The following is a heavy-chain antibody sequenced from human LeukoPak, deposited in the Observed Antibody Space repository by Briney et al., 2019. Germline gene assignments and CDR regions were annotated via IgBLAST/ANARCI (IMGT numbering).Heavy chain of an antibody. V-gene: IGHV4-39*01. Sequence: SETLSLTCTVSGGSVSNNNYYWTWLRQPPGMGLQWIETVFYSGTTYYNPSLKSRATTSVDTSKNQFSLKLSSVTVADMAVYYCARLARSTRDYSWHFDLWGRGTLVTVSS. D-gene: IGHD4-17*01. CDR2: VFYSGTT. CDR3: ARLARSTRDYSWHFDL. CDR1: GGSVSNNNYY. J-gene: IGHJ2*01.